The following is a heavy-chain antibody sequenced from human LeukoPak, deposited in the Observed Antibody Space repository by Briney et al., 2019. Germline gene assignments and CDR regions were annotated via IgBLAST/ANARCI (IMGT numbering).Heavy chain of an antibody. CDR3: ARAHIVVVVAAPDY. V-gene: IGHV3-30*03. D-gene: IGHD2-15*01. J-gene: IGHJ4*02. CDR2: ISYDGSNK. CDR1: GFTFSSYS. Sequence: GGSLRLSCAASGFTFSSYSMNWVRQAPGKGLEWVAVISYDGSNKYYADSVKGRFTISRDNSKNTLFLQMNSLRAEDTALYYCARAHIVVVVAAPDYWGQGTLVTVSS.